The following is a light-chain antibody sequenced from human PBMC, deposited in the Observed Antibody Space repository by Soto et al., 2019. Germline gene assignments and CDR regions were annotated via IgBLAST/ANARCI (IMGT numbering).Light chain of an antibody. J-gene: IGKJ1*01. CDR2: GAS. V-gene: IGKV3-20*01. CDR1: QSVSSNY. CDR3: QQYDASRT. Sequence: VLTQSPGTLSLSPGDTATLSCRASQSVSSNYLAWYQQKPGQAPRLLIYGASSRATGIPDRFSGSGSGTDFTLTISRLEPEDFAVYYCQQYDASRTFGQGTKV.